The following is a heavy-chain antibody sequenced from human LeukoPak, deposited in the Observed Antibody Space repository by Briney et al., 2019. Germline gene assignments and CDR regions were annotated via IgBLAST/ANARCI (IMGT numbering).Heavy chain of an antibody. D-gene: IGHD3-16*01. Sequence: ASVKVSCKASGYTFISYGINWVRQAPGQGLEWVGWINPNSGGTNYAQKFQGRVTMTRDTSISTAYMELSRLRSDDTAVYYCARVPRKIGIMSLGVFDYWGQGTLVTVSS. CDR3: ARVPRKIGIMSLGVFDY. CDR1: GYTFISYG. J-gene: IGHJ4*02. V-gene: IGHV1-2*02. CDR2: INPNSGGT.